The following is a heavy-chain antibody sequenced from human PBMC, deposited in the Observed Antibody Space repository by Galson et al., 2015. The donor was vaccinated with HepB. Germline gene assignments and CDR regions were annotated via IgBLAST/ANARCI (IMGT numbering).Heavy chain of an antibody. D-gene: IGHD3-3*02. CDR1: GFTFSSHA. V-gene: IGHV3-33*01. CDR2: IWYDGSNQ. J-gene: IGHJ4*02. Sequence: SLRLSCAASGFTFSSHAMHWVRQAPGKGLEWVALIWYDGSNQYYADSVKGRFTISRDNSKNTLYLQMNSLRVEDTAFYYCAREEVTFSLDYWGQGTLVSVSS. CDR3: AREEVTFSLDY.